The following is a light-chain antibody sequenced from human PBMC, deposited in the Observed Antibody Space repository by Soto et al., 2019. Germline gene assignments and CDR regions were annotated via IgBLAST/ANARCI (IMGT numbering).Light chain of an antibody. CDR3: SSYVGSNTFPYV. V-gene: IGLV2-8*01. CDR1: SSDVGGYNY. CDR2: EVD. Sequence: QSVLTQPPSASGSPGQSVTISCTGTSSDVGGYNYVSWYQHHPGKAPKLIIYEVDERPSGVPDRFSGSKSGNTASLSVSGLQAEDEADYYCSSYVGSNTFPYVFGTGTKLTVL. J-gene: IGLJ1*01.